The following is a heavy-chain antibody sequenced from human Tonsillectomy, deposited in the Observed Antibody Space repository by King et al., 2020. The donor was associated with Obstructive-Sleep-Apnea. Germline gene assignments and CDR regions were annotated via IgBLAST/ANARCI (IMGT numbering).Heavy chain of an antibody. CDR2: IYYTGST. CDR1: GGSISSRSYY. J-gene: IGHJ6*02. CDR3: ARVGIVGPTRFDYYGLDV. V-gene: IGHV4-30-4*01. Sequence: QLQESGPGLVKPSQTLSLTCTVSGGSISSRSYYWSWIRQPPGEGLEWIGVIYYTGSTYYNPSVKSRVSISVETSKNQFSLRLSSVTAADTAVYYCARVGIVGPTRFDYYGLDVWGQGTTVTVSS. D-gene: IGHD1-26*01.